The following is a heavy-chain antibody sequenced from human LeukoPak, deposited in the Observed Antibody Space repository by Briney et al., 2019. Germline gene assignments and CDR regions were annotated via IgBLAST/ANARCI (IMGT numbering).Heavy chain of an antibody. CDR3: AAGTGGDSSFDY. CDR2: IVVGSGNT. J-gene: IGHJ4*02. Sequence: SVKVSCKASGFTFTSSAMQWVRQARGQRLEWIGWIVVGSGNTNYAQKFQGRVTITRDMSTSTAYMELSSLRSEDTAVYYCAAGTGGDSSFDYWGQGTLVTVSS. V-gene: IGHV1-58*02. D-gene: IGHD3-16*01. CDR1: GFTFTSSA.